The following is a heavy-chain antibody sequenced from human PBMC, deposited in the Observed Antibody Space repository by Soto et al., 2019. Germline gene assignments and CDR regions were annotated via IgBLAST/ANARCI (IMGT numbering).Heavy chain of an antibody. Sequence: GGSLRLSCAASGFTFSSYGMHWVRQAPGKGLEWVAVISYDGSNKYYAASVKCRFTISRDNSKNTLYLQMNSLRAEDTAVYYCAKEDGRGDPRADWGQGT. CDR3: AKEDGRGDPRAD. J-gene: IGHJ4*02. CDR1: GFTFSSYG. D-gene: IGHD3-10*01. CDR2: ISYDGSNK. V-gene: IGHV3-30*18.